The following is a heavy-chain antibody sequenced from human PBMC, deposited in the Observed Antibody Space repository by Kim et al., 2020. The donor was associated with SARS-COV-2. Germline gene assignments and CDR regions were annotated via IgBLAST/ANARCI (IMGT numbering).Heavy chain of an antibody. CDR3: ASLKGEPTPIIVGATNLYYYGMDV. CDR2: IYYSGST. J-gene: IGHJ6*02. D-gene: IGHD1-26*01. CDR1: GGSISSSSYY. Sequence: SETLSLTCTVSGGSISSSSYYWGWIRQPPGKGLEWIGSIYYSGSTYYNPSLKSRVTISVDTSKNQFSLKLSSVTAADTAVYYCASLKGEPTPIIVGATNLYYYGMDVWGQGTTVTVSS. V-gene: IGHV4-39*01.